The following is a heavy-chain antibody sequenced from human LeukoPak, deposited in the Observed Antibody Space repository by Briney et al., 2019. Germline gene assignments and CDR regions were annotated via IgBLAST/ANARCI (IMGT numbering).Heavy chain of an antibody. Sequence: SETLSLTCTVSGGSISSSSYYWGWIRQPPGKGLEWTGSIYYSGSTYYNPSLKSRVTISVDTSKNQFSLKLSSVTAADTAVYYCARASARWLFDYWGQGTLVTVSS. D-gene: IGHD4-23*01. V-gene: IGHV4-39*07. CDR1: GGSISSSSYY. CDR2: IYYSGST. J-gene: IGHJ4*02. CDR3: ARASARWLFDY.